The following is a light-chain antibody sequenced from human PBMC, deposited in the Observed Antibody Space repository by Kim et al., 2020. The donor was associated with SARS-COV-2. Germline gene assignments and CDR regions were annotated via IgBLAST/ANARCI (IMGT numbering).Light chain of an antibody. J-gene: IGKJ2*03. CDR1: QTVLYNSNTKNY. CDR3: QQYYSTPPS. Sequence: RATLNCTSSQTVLYNSNTKNYLAWYQQKPGQAPKLLIYWASIRESGVSDRFSGSGSETDFTLTISSLQAEDVAVYYCQQYYSTPPSFGQGTKLEI. V-gene: IGKV4-1*01. CDR2: WAS.